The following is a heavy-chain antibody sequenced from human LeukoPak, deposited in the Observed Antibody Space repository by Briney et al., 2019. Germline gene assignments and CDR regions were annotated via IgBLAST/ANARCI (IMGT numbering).Heavy chain of an antibody. CDR2: ISYDGSNK. Sequence: GGSLRLSCAASGFTFSSYAMHWVRQAPGKGLEWGAVISYDGSNKYYADSVKGRFTISRDNSKNKLYLQMNSLRAEDTALYYCARVVVATIWGQGTLVTVSS. D-gene: IGHD5-12*01. J-gene: IGHJ4*02. V-gene: IGHV3-30*01. CDR1: GFTFSSYA. CDR3: ARVVVATI.